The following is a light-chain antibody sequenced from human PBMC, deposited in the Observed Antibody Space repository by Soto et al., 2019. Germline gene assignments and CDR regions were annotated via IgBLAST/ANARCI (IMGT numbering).Light chain of an antibody. CDR1: SFNIGAGYD. CDR2: GNS. J-gene: IGLJ2*01. V-gene: IGLV1-40*01. CDR3: QSYDSSLSAAGV. Sequence: QSVLTQPPSVSGAPGQRVTISCTGSSFNIGAGYDVHWYQQLPGTAPKLLIYGNSNRPSGVPDRFSGSKSGTSASLAITGLQAEDEADYYCQSYDSSLSAAGVFGGGTQLTVL.